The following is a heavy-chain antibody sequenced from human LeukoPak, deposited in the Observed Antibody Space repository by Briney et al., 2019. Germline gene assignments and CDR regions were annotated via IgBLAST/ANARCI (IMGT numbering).Heavy chain of an antibody. CDR2: VYDNGNT. V-gene: IGHV4-59*11. Sequence: PSETLSLTCTVSGGSINGHYWTWIRQPPGKGLEWIGFVYDNGNTNYNSSPQSRVTMSVDTSTNQLSLKMSSVTAAGTAIYYCARVFRGVVTSNWFDPWGQGTLVTVSS. D-gene: IGHD2-21*02. J-gene: IGHJ5*02. CDR3: ARVFRGVVTSNWFDP. CDR1: GGSINGHY.